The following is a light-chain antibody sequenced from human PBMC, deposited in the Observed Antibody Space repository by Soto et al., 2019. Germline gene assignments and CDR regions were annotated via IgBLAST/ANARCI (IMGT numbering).Light chain of an antibody. CDR1: QSINKW. CDR2: DAS. Sequence: DIQMTQSPSTLSAFVGDRVTITGRASQSINKWLAWYQQKPGKAPKILIYDASSLESGVPSRFSGSGSGTEFTLTISRVQPEDFATYYCQQYETYLKTFGQGTKVDIK. CDR3: QQYETYLKT. J-gene: IGKJ1*01. V-gene: IGKV1-5*01.